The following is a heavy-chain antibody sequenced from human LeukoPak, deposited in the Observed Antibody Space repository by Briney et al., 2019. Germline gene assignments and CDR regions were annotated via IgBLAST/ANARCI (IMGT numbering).Heavy chain of an antibody. CDR2: IYYSGST. V-gene: IGHV4-59*08. CDR3: ARHDARGGSYDY. Sequence: SETLSLTCTVSGGSISSYYWSWIRQPPGKGLEWIGYIYYSGSTNYNPSLESRVTISVDTSKNQFSLRLSSVTAADTAVYYCARHDARGGSYDYWGQGTLVTVSS. CDR1: GGSISSYY. D-gene: IGHD1-26*01. J-gene: IGHJ4*02.